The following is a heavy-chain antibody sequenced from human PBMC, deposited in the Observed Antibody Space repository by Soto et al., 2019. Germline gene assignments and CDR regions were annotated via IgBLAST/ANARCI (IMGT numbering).Heavy chain of an antibody. V-gene: IGHV3-7*01. D-gene: IGHD6-19*01. Sequence: EVQLVESGGGLVQPGGSLRLSCAASGFSFSSYWMTWVRQAPGMGLEWVANINPDGSVSFYVDSVRGRFTISRDNAKYSLYLQMNSQRAEDTAVYYCGGPHLPVAGNVYFGNGGEGTLVTVSS. CDR3: GGPHLPVAGNVYFGN. CDR1: GFSFSSYW. J-gene: IGHJ4*02. CDR2: INPDGSVS.